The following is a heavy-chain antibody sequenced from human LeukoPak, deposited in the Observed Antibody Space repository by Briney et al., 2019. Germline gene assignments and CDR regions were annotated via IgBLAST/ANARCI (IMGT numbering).Heavy chain of an antibody. CDR3: ARVGVDYSGNIIKYFFDY. CDR2: IYYSGSA. Sequence: SETLSLTCTVSGGPISSYQWSWIRQPPGKGLEWIGNIYYSGSANYNPSLKSRVIISVDTSKNQFSLKLSPVTAADTAVYYCARVGVDYSGNIIKYFFDYWGQGTLVTVSS. J-gene: IGHJ4*02. CDR1: GGPISSYQ. V-gene: IGHV4-59*01. D-gene: IGHD4-23*01.